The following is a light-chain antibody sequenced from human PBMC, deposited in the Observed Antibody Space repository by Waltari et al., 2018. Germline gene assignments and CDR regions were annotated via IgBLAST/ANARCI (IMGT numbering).Light chain of an antibody. CDR2: LAS. Sequence: EMVMPQSPATLPVSPGERATPSCRASQNIRNSLAWYQQKPGQAPRLLISLASTRATGIPARFSGSGSGTQFSLTISSLQHEDFAIYYCQHHSTWPPTFGPGTRV. J-gene: IGKJ1*01. CDR1: QNIRNS. CDR3: QHHSTWPPT. V-gene: IGKV3D-15*01.